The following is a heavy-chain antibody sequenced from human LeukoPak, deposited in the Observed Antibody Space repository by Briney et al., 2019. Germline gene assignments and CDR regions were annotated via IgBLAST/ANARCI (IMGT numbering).Heavy chain of an antibody. V-gene: IGHV3-7*03. D-gene: IGHD3-22*01. CDR1: GFPFSSYW. CDR3: ARVLDSWHRAFDI. CDR2: IKQDGSEK. J-gene: IGHJ3*02. Sequence: PGGSLRLSCVASGFPFSSYWMSWVRQAPGKGLEWVANIKQDGSEKYYVDSVRGRFTISRDNAKNSLYLQMNSLRAEDTAVYYRARVLDSWHRAFDIWGQGTMVTVSS.